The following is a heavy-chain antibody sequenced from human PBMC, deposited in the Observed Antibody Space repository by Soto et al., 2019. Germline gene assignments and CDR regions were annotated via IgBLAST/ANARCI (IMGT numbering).Heavy chain of an antibody. CDR2: ISYDGGET. Sequence: QVQLVESGGGVVHPGRSLSLSCAGSGFMFSNYGMHWVRRAPGKGLEWVAFISYDGGETFYADSVKGRFTISRDNSERTLFLHMRSLKKEDTAVYYCAITNVADASVDYWGQGTLVTVSS. V-gene: IGHV3-30*03. D-gene: IGHD2-8*01. CDR3: AITNVADASVDY. CDR1: GFMFSNYG. J-gene: IGHJ4*02.